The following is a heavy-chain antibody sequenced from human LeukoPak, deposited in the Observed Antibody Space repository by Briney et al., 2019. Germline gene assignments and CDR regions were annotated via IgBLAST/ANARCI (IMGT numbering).Heavy chain of an antibody. CDR3: ASGRYDFWSGYYRD. CDR1: GFKFSDYY. D-gene: IGHD3-3*01. Sequence: KPGGSLRLSCAASGFKFSDYYMSWIRQAPGKGLEWVSYISSSGSTIYYAESVKGRFTIFRDNAKNSVYLQMNSLRAEDTAVYYCASGRYDFWSGYYRDWGQGTLVTVSS. CDR2: ISSSGSTI. J-gene: IGHJ4*02. V-gene: IGHV3-11*01.